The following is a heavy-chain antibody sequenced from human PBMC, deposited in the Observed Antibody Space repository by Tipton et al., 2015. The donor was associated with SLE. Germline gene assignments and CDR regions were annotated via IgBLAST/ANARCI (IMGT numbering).Heavy chain of an antibody. CDR3: ARVWDYGDAFDI. CDR1: GVSIRRHY. Sequence: TLSLTCTVSGVSIRRHYWSWVRLSPGKGLEWIVYTYNNDRTKYNPSLESRVTVSVDTSKNQISLKLSSVTAADTAVYYCARVWDYGDAFDIWGQGTMVTVSS. D-gene: IGHD4-17*01. CDR2: TYNNDRT. V-gene: IGHV4-59*11. J-gene: IGHJ3*02.